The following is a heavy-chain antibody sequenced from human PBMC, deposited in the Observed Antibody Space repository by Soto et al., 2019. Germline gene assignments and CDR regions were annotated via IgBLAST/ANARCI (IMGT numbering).Heavy chain of an antibody. CDR2: ITITGDST. CDR1: GVTFTDFA. Sequence: EVELLESGGRLVQPGGSLRLSCAASGVTFTDFAMSWVRQAPGKGLEWVSAITITGDSTYYLDSVKGRFTTSRDNSKNTLYLQINSLRAEDTAVYYCAKDNAAAAGFFDSWGQGTLVTVSS. CDR3: AKDNAAAAGFFDS. D-gene: IGHD6-25*01. J-gene: IGHJ4*02. V-gene: IGHV3-23*01.